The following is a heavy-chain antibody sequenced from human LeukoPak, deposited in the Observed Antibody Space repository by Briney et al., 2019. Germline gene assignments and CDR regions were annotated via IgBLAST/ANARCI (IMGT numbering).Heavy chain of an antibody. CDR3: ASSICSGGSCYLYY. V-gene: IGHV1-2*06. CDR2: INPNSGGT. D-gene: IGHD2-15*01. Sequence: ASVKVSCKASGYTFTGYYMHWVRQAPGQGLEWMGRINPNSGGTNYAQKFQGRVTMTRDTSISTAYVELSRLRSDDTAVYYCASSICSGGSCYLYYWGQGTLVTVSS. J-gene: IGHJ4*02. CDR1: GYTFTGYY.